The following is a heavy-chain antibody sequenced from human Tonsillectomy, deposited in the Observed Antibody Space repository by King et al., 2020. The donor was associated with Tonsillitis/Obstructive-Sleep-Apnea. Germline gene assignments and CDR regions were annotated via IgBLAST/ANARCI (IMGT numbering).Heavy chain of an antibody. CDR1: GFTFSNHA. V-gene: IGHV3-23*04. D-gene: IGHD7-27*01. CDR3: AKDVGSPTGDLHFDY. CDR2: ISRSGAFT. J-gene: IGHJ4*02. Sequence: VQLVESGGILLQPGGSLTLSCAASGFTFSNHAMTWVRQAPGKGLEWVSSISRSGAFTYFADSVKGRFAISSDISKNTLYLQMNSLRAEDTALYYCAKDVGSPTGDLHFDYWGQGTLVTVSS.